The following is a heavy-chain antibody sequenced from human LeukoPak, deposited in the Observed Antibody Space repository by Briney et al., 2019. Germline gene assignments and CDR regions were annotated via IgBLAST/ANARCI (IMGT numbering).Heavy chain of an antibody. CDR2: ISYDGSNK. Sequence: GGSLRLSFAASGFTFSSYAMHWVRQAPGKGLEWVAVISYDGSNKYYADSVKGRFTISRDNSKNTLYLQMNSLRAGDTAVYYCARDTQLYSSSSGEFDYWGQGTLVTVSS. CDR1: GFTFSSYA. J-gene: IGHJ4*02. D-gene: IGHD6-6*01. V-gene: IGHV3-30*01. CDR3: ARDTQLYSSSSGEFDY.